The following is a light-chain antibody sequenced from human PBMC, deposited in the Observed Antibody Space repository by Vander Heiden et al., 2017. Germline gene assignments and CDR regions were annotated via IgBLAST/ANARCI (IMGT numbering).Light chain of an antibody. CDR2: SNN. CDR1: SSNIGSRT. Sequence: QSVLTQPPSAYRTPGQRVPISCSGSSSNIGSRTVNWYQHLPGTAPKLLIYSNNQRPSGVPDRISASKSGTSASLAVSGLQSEDEADYYCSAWDNSLNAWVFGGGTKLTVL. V-gene: IGLV1-44*01. J-gene: IGLJ3*02. CDR3: SAWDNSLNAWV.